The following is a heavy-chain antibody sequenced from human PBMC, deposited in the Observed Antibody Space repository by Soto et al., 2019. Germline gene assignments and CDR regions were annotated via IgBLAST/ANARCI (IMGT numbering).Heavy chain of an antibody. Sequence: QVQLVQSGAEVKKPGSSVKVSCKASRGTFSSYTISWVRQAPGQGLEWRGRIIPILGIATYPEKFKGRVTITADKSKSTVYMEMSSLRSEDTAVHYCARSPARSIVGVPAISSYYYMDVWGKGTTVTAS. D-gene: IGHD2-2*01. CDR3: ARSPARSIVGVPAISSYYYMDV. CDR2: IIPILGIA. CDR1: RGTFSSYT. J-gene: IGHJ6*03. V-gene: IGHV1-69*02.